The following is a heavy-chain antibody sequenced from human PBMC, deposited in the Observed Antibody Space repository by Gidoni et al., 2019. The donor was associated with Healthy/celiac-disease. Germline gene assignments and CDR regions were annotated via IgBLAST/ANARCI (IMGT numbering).Heavy chain of an antibody. D-gene: IGHD6-13*01. Sequence: QVQLVQSGAEVKKPGASVKVSCKASGYTVPGYYMPWVRQAPGQGLEWMGRINPNSGGTNYAQKFQGRVTMTRDTSISTAYMELSRLRSDDTAVYYCARVIAAAGRSLGSRFDPWGQGTLVTVSS. J-gene: IGHJ5*02. CDR3: ARVIAAAGRSLGSRFDP. CDR1: GYTVPGYY. CDR2: INPNSGGT. V-gene: IGHV1-2*06.